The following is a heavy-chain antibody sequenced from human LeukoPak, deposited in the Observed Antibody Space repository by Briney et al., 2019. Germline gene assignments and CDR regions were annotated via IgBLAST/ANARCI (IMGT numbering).Heavy chain of an antibody. CDR2: IKQDGSEK. CDR1: GFTFSSYW. J-gene: IGHJ3*01. V-gene: IGHV3-7*03. Sequence: GGSLRLSCAASGFTFSSYWMSWVRQAPGKGLEWVANIKQDGSEKYYVDSVKGRFTISRDNAKNSLFLQMDSLRAEDTAVYYCARWVSYSSGWYEAFDAWGQGTVVTVSS. D-gene: IGHD6-19*01. CDR3: ARWVSYSSGWYEAFDA.